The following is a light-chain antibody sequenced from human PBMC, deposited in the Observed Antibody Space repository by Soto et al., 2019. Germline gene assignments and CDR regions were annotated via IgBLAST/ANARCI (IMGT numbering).Light chain of an antibody. CDR2: DAS. V-gene: IGKV1-33*01. J-gene: IGKJ4*01. CDR1: QDITNH. Sequence: DVQMTQSPSSLSASIGDRVTITCQASQDITNHLNWYQQKPGKAPNLLIYDASNFKTGVPSRFSGSGSGTHFTFNISSLQPEDIATYYCQQFYNLPLTFGGGTKVEIK. CDR3: QQFYNLPLT.